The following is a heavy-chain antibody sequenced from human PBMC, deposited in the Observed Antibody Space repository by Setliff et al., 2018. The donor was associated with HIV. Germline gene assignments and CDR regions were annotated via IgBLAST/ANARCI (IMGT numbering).Heavy chain of an antibody. CDR2: VTHSGRT. J-gene: IGHJ4*02. CDR3: ARGVRDNSGWSSYYFDY. Sequence: PSETLSLTCTVSGGSISSYYWSWIRQPAGKGLEWIGEVTHSGRTNYNPSLESRVTTSVDTSKKQFSLRLTSVTAADTAVYYCARGVRDNSGWSSYYFDYWGQGTLVTVSS. V-gene: IGHV4-34*01. CDR1: GGSISSYY. D-gene: IGHD6-19*01.